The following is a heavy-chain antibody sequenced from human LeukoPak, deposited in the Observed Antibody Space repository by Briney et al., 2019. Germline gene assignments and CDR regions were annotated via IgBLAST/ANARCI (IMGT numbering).Heavy chain of an antibody. CDR2: INSDGSST. J-gene: IGHJ5*02. CDR3: ARDGPSRSPSSGWFDP. CDR1: GFTFSSYW. V-gene: IGHV3-74*01. D-gene: IGHD6-6*01. Sequence: PGGSLRLSCAASGFTFSSYWMHWVRHAPGKGLVWVSRINSDGSSTSYADSVKGRFTISRDNARNAVYLQMNSLRDEDTAVYYCARDGPSRSPSSGWFDPCGEGTMVTVSS.